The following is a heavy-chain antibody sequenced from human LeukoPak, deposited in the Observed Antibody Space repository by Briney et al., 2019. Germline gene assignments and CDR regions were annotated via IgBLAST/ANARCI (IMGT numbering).Heavy chain of an antibody. V-gene: IGHV1-18*01. CDR3: ARDRGKDDWFDP. D-gene: IGHD5-24*01. CDR2: ISAYNGNT. CDR1: GGTFANSA. J-gene: IGHJ5*02. Sequence: KLSCKASGGTFANSAFSWVRQAPGQGLEWMGWISAYNGNTNYAQKLQGRVTMTTDTSTSTAYMELRSLRSDDTAVYYCARDRGKDDWFDPWGQGTLVTVSS.